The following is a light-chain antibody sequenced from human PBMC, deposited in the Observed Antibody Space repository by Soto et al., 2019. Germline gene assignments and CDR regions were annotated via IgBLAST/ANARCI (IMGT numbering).Light chain of an antibody. CDR1: RSDIGSNF. J-gene: IGLJ1*01. CDR3: AAWDDSLIGPV. V-gene: IGLV1-44*01. Sequence: QSVLSQPPSASGTPGQTVIISCSGSRSDIGSNFVNCYQHLPVRAPKVLIYNSNQRPSGVPDRFSGSKSGTSASLAISGLQSEDEADYYCAAWDDSLIGPVFGTGNKVTVL. CDR2: NSN.